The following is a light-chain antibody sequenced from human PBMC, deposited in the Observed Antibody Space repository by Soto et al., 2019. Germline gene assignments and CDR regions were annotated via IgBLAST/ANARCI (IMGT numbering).Light chain of an antibody. CDR1: QSVSNQ. Sequence: EIVFTQSPVTLSLSPGERATLSCRASQSVSNQLAWYQQTPGQAPRLLMYDVSRTVTGIPPRFSGSGSGTDFTLTLSSLEPEDFAVYYCQQRAASSTFGQGTRLEIK. J-gene: IGKJ5*01. CDR2: DVS. CDR3: QQRAASST. V-gene: IGKV3-11*01.